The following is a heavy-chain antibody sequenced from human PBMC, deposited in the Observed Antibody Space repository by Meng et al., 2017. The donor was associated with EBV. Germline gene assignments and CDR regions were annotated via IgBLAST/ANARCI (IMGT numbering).Heavy chain of an antibody. J-gene: IGHJ4*02. D-gene: IGHD6-13*01. CDR2: IWYDGSNK. CDR3: AKTYSSSWYYFDD. CDR1: GFTFSSYG. Sequence: QVQLVESGGGVVQPGRSLRLSCAASGFTFSSYGMHWVRQAPGKGLEWVAVIWYDGSNKYYADSVKGRFTISRDNSKNTLYLQMNSLRAEDTAVYYCAKTYSSSWYYFDDWGQGTLGTVAS. V-gene: IGHV3-33*06.